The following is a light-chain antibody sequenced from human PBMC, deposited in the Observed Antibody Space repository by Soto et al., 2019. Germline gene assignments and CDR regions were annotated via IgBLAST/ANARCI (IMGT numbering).Light chain of an antibody. CDR2: GAS. CDR3: QQYGSSGT. V-gene: IGKV3-20*01. Sequence: TQSPCTLSLTQGERATLSCRASQSVSNIYLAWYQQKPGQAPRLLIYGASNRATGIPDRFSGSGSGTDFTLTISRLEPEDFAVYYCQQYGSSGTFGQGTKADIK. J-gene: IGKJ1*01. CDR1: QSVSNIY.